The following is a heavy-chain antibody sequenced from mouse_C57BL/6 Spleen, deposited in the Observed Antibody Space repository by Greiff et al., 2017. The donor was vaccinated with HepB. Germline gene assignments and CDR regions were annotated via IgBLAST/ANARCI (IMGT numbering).Heavy chain of an antibody. Sequence: EVKVVESGGDLVKPGGSLKLSCAASGFTFSSYGMSWVRQTPDKRLEWVATISSGGSYTYYPDSVKGRFTISRDNAKNTLYLQMSSLKSEDTAMYYCASLAGTGGLYYFDYWGQGTTLTVSS. CDR2: ISSGGSYT. V-gene: IGHV5-6*01. D-gene: IGHD4-1*01. CDR3: ASLAGTGGLYYFDY. CDR1: GFTFSSYG. J-gene: IGHJ2*01.